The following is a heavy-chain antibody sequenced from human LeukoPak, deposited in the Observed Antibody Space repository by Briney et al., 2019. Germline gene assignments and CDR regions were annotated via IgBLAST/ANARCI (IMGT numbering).Heavy chain of an antibody. CDR2: ISSSSSYI. Sequence: GGSLRLPCTVSGFTVSSNSMNWVRQAPGKGLEWVSSISSSSSYIYHADSVQGRFTISRDNAKNSLYLQMNSLRAEDTAVYYCARENIQLWQIDYWGQGTLVTVSS. D-gene: IGHD5-18*01. CDR3: ARENIQLWQIDY. V-gene: IGHV3-21*01. CDR1: GFTVSSNS. J-gene: IGHJ4*02.